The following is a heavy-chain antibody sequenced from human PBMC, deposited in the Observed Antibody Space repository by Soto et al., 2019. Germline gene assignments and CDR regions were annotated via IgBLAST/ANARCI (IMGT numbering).Heavy chain of an antibody. CDR2: IYHSGST. V-gene: IGHV4-30-2*01. CDR3: ARLGGPGMTTVTTRGAMDV. J-gene: IGHJ6*02. D-gene: IGHD4-4*01. Sequence: QLQLQESGSGLVKPSQTLSLTCAVSGGSISSGGYSWSWIRQPPGKGLEWIGYIYHSGSTYYNPSLKSRVTISVDRSKNQFSLKLSSVTAADTAVYYCARLGGPGMTTVTTRGAMDVWGQGTTVTVSS. CDR1: GGSISSGGYS.